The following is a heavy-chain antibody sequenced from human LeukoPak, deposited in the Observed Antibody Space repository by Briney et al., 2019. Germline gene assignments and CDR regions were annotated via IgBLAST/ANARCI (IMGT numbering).Heavy chain of an antibody. Sequence: GGSLRLSCAASGFTFSSYSMNWVRQAPGKGLEWVSSISSSSSYIYYADSVKGRFTISRDNAKNSLYLQMNSLRAEDTAVYYCARDPPILTMVRGVMDWFDPWGQGTLVTVSS. CDR2: ISSSSSYI. D-gene: IGHD3-10*01. J-gene: IGHJ5*02. V-gene: IGHV3-21*01. CDR3: ARDPPILTMVRGVMDWFDP. CDR1: GFTFSSYS.